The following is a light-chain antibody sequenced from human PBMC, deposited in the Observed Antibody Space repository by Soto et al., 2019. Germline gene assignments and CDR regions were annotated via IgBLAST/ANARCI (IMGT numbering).Light chain of an antibody. CDR3: QHLNSYPRAIT. CDR1: QGISSY. V-gene: IGKV1-9*01. CDR2: AAS. J-gene: IGKJ3*01. Sequence: DIQLTQFPSFLSASVGDRVTITCRASQGISSYLAWYQQKPGKAPKLLIYAASTLQSGVPSRFSGSGSGTAFTLTISSLQPEDFATYYCQHLNSYPRAITFGPGTKVDIK.